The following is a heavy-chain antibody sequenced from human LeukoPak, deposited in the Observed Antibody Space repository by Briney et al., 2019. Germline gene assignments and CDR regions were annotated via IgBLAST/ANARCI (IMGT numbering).Heavy chain of an antibody. CDR1: GGSISSYY. CDR2: IYYSGST. J-gene: IGHJ6*02. Sequence: PSETLSLTCTVSGGSISSYYWSWIRQPPGKGLEWIGYIYYSGSTNYNPSLKSRVTIPVDTSKNQFSLKLSSVTAADTAVYYCARGYCSGGSCYFPYGMDVWGQGTTVTVSS. D-gene: IGHD2-15*01. V-gene: IGHV4-59*01. CDR3: ARGYCSGGSCYFPYGMDV.